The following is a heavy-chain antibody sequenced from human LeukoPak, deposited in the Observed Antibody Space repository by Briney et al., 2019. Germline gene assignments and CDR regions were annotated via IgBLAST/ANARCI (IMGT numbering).Heavy chain of an antibody. CDR3: ARAGRSAWDY. J-gene: IGHJ4*02. V-gene: IGHV3-9*01. CDR1: GFTFDDYA. D-gene: IGHD6-6*01. CDR2: ISWNSGSI. Sequence: GRSLRLSCAASGFTFDDYAMHWVRQAPGKGLEWVSGISWNSGSIGYADSVKGRFTISRDNAKNSLYLQMNSLRAEDTAVYYCARAGRSAWDYWGQGTLVTVSS.